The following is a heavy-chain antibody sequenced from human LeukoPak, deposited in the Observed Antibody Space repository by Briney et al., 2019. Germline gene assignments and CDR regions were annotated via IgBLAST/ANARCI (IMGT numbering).Heavy chain of an antibody. Sequence: GGSLRLSCAASGFAFSDYAMSWVRQAPGKGLEWVSAITGSGVSTYYADSVKGRFTISRDNSKNTLYLQMNSLRAEDTAVYFCAKAVALGFDYWGQGTLVTVSS. CDR1: GFAFSDYA. J-gene: IGHJ4*02. CDR2: ITGSGVST. D-gene: IGHD2-21*01. CDR3: AKAVALGFDY. V-gene: IGHV3-23*01.